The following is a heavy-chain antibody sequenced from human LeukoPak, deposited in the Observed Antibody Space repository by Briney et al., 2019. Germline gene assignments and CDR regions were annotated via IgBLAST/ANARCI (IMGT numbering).Heavy chain of an antibody. V-gene: IGHV1-2*02. D-gene: IGHD1-26*01. CDR2: INPNSGGT. Sequence: ASVKVSCKASGGTFSSYAISWVRQAPGQGLEWMGWINPNSGGTNYAQKFQGRVTVTRDTSISTAYMELSRLRSDDTAVYYCARDLGGTDDAFDIWGQGTMVTVSS. CDR3: ARDLGGTDDAFDI. J-gene: IGHJ3*02. CDR1: GGTFSSYA.